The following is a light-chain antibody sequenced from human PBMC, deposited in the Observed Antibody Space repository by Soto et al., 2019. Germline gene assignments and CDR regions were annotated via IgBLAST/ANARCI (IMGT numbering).Light chain of an antibody. CDR1: QSVSSY. CDR3: QQRSNWPPWT. CDR2: DAS. Sequence: EIVLTQSPATLSLSPGERATLSCRASQSVSSYLAWYQQKPGQAPRLLIYDASNRATGIPARFSGSGSVTDFTLSISSLEPEDFAVYYCQQRSNWPPWTFGQGTK. J-gene: IGKJ1*01. V-gene: IGKV3-11*01.